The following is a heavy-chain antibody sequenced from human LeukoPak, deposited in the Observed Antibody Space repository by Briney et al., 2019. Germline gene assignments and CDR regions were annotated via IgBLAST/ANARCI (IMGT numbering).Heavy chain of an antibody. CDR3: ARSPLYYYDSSGYPHPFDY. D-gene: IGHD3-22*01. CDR1: GGSISSYY. V-gene: IGHV4-59*08. CDR2: IYYSGST. Sequence: PSETLSLTCTVSGGSISSYYWSWIRQPPGKGLEWIGYIYYSGSTNYNPSLKSRVTISVDTSKNQFSLKLSSVTAADTAVYYCARSPLYYYDSSGYPHPFDYWGQGTLVTVSS. J-gene: IGHJ4*02.